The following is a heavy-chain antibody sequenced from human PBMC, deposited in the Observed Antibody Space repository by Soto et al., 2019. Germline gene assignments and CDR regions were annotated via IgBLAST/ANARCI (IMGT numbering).Heavy chain of an antibody. V-gene: IGHV4-61*01. D-gene: IGHD2-15*01. Sequence: PSENLSLTCTVSGGSVNSGHYYWNWIRQSPGKGLEWIGYIYYSGSTNYNSSLKSRLSISIDTSRNQFSLKLTSVTAADTAVYYCARESILLLPDSGKKIDPSGQGLLVTGS. CDR1: GGSVNSGHYY. J-gene: IGHJ5*01. CDR2: IYYSGST. CDR3: ARESILLLPDSGKKIDP.